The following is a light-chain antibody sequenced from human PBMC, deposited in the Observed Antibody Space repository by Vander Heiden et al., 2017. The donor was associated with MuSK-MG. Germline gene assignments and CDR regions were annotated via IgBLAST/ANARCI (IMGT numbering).Light chain of an antibody. V-gene: IGKV3-11*01. J-gene: IGKJ4*01. CDR2: DAS. CDR1: QSVRSY. CDR3: QQRSNWPLT. Sequence: EILMTQSPATLSLSPGERATLSCRASQSVRSYLAWYQQKPGQAPRLLIYDASNRATGIPARFSGSGSGTEFTLTISSLEPEDFAVYYCQQRSNWPLTFGGGTKVEIK.